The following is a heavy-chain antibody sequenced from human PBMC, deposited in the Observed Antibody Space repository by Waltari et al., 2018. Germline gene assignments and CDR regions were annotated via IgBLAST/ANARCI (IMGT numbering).Heavy chain of an antibody. CDR3: ATNLQAAEGMDS. J-gene: IGHJ4*02. D-gene: IGHD6-13*01. Sequence: QVQLQESGPRLVKPSETLSLTCTVSGRSIRNHYWNWIRQPAGKGLEWIVRIYSTGTTNFNPSLKGRVTMSVDTSKNHFSLNLTSLTAADTALYYCATNLQAAEGMDSWGQGTLVFVSS. CDR2: IYSTGTT. V-gene: IGHV4-4*07. CDR1: GRSIRNHY.